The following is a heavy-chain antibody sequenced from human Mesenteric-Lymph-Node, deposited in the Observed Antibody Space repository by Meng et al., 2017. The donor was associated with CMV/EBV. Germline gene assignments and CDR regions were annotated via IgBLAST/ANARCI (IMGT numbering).Heavy chain of an antibody. CDR2: ITSSSTYI. J-gene: IGHJ4*02. CDR3: AKGGGYCSSNTCKSSWGYFDH. V-gene: IGHV3-21*04. CDR1: GFTFGSYS. D-gene: IGHD2-2*01. Sequence: GESLKISCAASGFTFGSYSMNWVRQAPGKGLEWVSSITSSSTYIYYVDSVKGRFTISRDNAKNSLYLQMNSLRAEDTAVYYCAKGGGYCSSNTCKSSWGYFDHWGQGTLVTVSS.